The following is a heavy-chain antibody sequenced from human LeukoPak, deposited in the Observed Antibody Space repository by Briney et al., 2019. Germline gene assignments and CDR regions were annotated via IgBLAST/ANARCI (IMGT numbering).Heavy chain of an antibody. J-gene: IGHJ4*02. CDR3: ARGGSYGAY. D-gene: IGHD1-26*01. CDR1: GXSFSSYE. Sequence: QPGGSLRLSWAASGXSFSSYEMNWVRQAPGKGLEWVAYISSSGSTIYYADSVKGRFTISRDNAKNSLYLQMNSLRAEDTAVYYCARGGSYGAYWGQGTLVTVSS. CDR2: ISSSGSTI. V-gene: IGHV3-48*03.